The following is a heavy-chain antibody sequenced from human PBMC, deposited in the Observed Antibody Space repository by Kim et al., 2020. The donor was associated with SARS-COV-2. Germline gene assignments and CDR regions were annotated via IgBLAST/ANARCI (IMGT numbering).Heavy chain of an antibody. V-gene: IGHV1-8*01. CDR1: GYTFTSYD. CDR3: ARGIIGAAAGILNYYYYYGMDV. J-gene: IGHJ6*02. D-gene: IGHD6-13*01. CDR2: MNPNSGNT. Sequence: ASVKVSCKASGYTFTSYDINWVRQATGQGLEWMGWMNPNSGNTGYAQKFQGRVTMTRNTSISTAYMELSSLRSEDTAVYYCARGIIGAAAGILNYYYYYGMDVWGQGTTVTVSS.